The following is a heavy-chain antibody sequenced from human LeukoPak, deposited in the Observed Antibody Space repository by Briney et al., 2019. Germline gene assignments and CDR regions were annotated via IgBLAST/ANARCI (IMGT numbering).Heavy chain of an antibody. CDR3: ARGRYYYGSGSYYNPHYFDY. CDR1: GGSISSYY. V-gene: IGHV4-59*01. J-gene: IGHJ4*02. CDR2: IYYSGST. D-gene: IGHD3-10*01. Sequence: SETLSLTCTVSGGSISSYYWRWIRQPPGKGLEWIGFIYYSGSTNYNPSLKSRVTISVDTSKNQFSLKLSSVTAADTTVYYCARGRYYYGSGSYYNPHYFDYWGQGTLVTVSS.